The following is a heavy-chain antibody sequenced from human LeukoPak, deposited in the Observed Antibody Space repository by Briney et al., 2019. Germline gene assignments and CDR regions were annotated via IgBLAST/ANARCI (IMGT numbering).Heavy chain of an antibody. V-gene: IGHV1-69*05. CDR3: ARGPIAAAANWFDP. CDR1: GGTFSSYA. Sequence: SVKVSCKASGGTFSSYAIIWVRQAPGQGLEWMGGIIPIFGTANYAQKFQGRVTITTDESTSTAYMELSSLRSEDTAVYYCARGPIAAAANWFDPWGQGTLVTASS. D-gene: IGHD6-13*01. CDR2: IIPIFGTA. J-gene: IGHJ5*02.